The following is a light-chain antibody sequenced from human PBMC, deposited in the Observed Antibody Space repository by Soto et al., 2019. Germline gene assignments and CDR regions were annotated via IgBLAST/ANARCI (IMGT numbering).Light chain of an antibody. CDR1: QSVSSN. V-gene: IGKV3-15*01. Sequence: EIVMTQSPATLSVSPGERATLSCRASQSVSSNLAWYQQKPGQAPRLLIYGASTRPTGIPARFSGSGSGTEITLNISSLQSEDFAVYYCQHYNNWPRTFGQGTKVEIK. J-gene: IGKJ1*01. CDR3: QHYNNWPRT. CDR2: GAS.